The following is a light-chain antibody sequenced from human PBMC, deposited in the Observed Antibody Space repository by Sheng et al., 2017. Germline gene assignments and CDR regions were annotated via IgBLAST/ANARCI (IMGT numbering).Light chain of an antibody. CDR2: WAS. Sequence: EIVLTQSPDTLSLSPGERVTLSCRASQSINRYLAWYQQKPGQPPKLLIYWASTRESGVPDRFSGSGSGTDFTLTISSLQAEDVAVYYCQQYYTIPYTFGQGTKLEIK. CDR3: QQYYTIPYT. J-gene: IGKJ2*01. CDR1: QSINRY. V-gene: IGKV4-1*01.